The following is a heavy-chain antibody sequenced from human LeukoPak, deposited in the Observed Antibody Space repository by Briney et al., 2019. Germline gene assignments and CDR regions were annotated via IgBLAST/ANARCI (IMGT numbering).Heavy chain of an antibody. CDR1: GYTFTSYD. Sequence: ASVKVYCKASGYTFTSYDINWVRQATGQGLEWMGWMNPNSGNTGYAQKFQGRVTMTRNTSISTAYMELSSLRSEDTAVYYCARGSTVRYYYYGMDVWGQGTTVTVSS. J-gene: IGHJ6*02. V-gene: IGHV1-8*01. CDR2: MNPNSGNT. D-gene: IGHD4-17*01. CDR3: ARGSTVRYYYYGMDV.